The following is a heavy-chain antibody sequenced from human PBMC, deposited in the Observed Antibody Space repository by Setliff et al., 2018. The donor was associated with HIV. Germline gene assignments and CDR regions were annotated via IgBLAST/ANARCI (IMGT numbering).Heavy chain of an antibody. D-gene: IGHD4-17*01. J-gene: IGHJ6*03. CDR2: IYYSGST. CDR3: AREGYGDKRERYFYYMDV. CDR1: GGSISSSSYD. Sequence: SETLSLTCTVSGGSISSSSYDWGWIRQPPGKGLEWIGSIYYSGSTYYNPSLKSRVTISVDTSKNQFSLKLSSVTAADTAVYYCAREGYGDKRERYFYYMDVWGKGTTVTVSS. V-gene: IGHV4-39*02.